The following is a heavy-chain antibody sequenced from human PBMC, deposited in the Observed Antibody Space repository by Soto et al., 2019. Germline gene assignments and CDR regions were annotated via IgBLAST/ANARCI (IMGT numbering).Heavy chain of an antibody. V-gene: IGHV1-46*01. Sequence: ASVKVSCKASGYTFTSYYMHWVRQAPGQGLEWMGIINPSGGSTSYAQKFQGRFTISRDNSKNTLYLQMNSLRTEDTAVYYCARALDFWSAYFDYWGQGSLVTVSS. CDR1: GYTFTSYY. J-gene: IGHJ4*02. D-gene: IGHD3-3*01. CDR2: INPSGGST. CDR3: ARALDFWSAYFDY.